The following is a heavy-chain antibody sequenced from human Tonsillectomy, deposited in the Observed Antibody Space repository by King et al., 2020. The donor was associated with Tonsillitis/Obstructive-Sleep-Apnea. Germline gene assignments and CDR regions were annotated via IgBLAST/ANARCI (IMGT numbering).Heavy chain of an antibody. Sequence: VQLVESGAEVKKPGASVKVSCKASGYTFTSYYMHWVRQAPGQGLEWMGIINSRGGSTSYAQKFQGRVTMTRDTSTSTVYMELSSLRSEDTAVYYCARGYSNRPGGYYYYYMDVWGKGTTVTVSS. J-gene: IGHJ6*03. CDR2: INSRGGST. V-gene: IGHV1-46*01. D-gene: IGHD4-11*01. CDR1: GYTFTSYY. CDR3: ARGYSNRPGGYYYYYMDV.